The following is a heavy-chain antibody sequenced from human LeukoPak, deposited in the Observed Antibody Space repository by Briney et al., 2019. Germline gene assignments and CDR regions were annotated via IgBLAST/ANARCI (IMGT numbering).Heavy chain of an antibody. D-gene: IGHD1-26*01. Sequence: SETLSLTCTVSGGSISSSSYYWGWIRQPPGKGLEWIGSIYYSGSTYYNPSLKSRVTISVDTSKNQFSLKLSSVTAADTAVYYCARDSSSGQFDYWGQGTLVTVSS. CDR2: IYYSGST. CDR1: GGSISSSSYY. CDR3: ARDSSSGQFDY. V-gene: IGHV4-39*07. J-gene: IGHJ4*02.